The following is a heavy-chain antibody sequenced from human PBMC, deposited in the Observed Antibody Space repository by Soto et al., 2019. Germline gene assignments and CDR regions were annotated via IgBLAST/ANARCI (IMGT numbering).Heavy chain of an antibody. D-gene: IGHD2-8*01. J-gene: IGHJ6*02. Sequence: GGSLRLSCAASGFTFSDYDMSWIRQAPGKGLEWVSYITSSSSYTNYADSVKVRFTISRDNAKNSLYLQMNSLRAEDTAVYYCARDEGFPGYCTSGVCLGMDVWGQGTTVTVSS. CDR3: ARDEGFPGYCTSGVCLGMDV. V-gene: IGHV3-11*06. CDR1: GFTFSDYD. CDR2: ITSSSSYT.